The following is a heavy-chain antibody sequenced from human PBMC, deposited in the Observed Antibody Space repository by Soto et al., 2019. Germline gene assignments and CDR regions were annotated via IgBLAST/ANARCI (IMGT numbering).Heavy chain of an antibody. Sequence: QVQLVQSGAEVKKPGSSVKVSCKASGGTFNIYTISWVRQAPGQGLEWMGRIIPILGIANYARKFQGRVTITADKSTSTAYMELSSLRSEDTAVYYCASEYGGNSAWGQGTLVTVSS. CDR2: IIPILGIA. V-gene: IGHV1-69*02. J-gene: IGHJ4*02. CDR3: ASEYGGNSA. CDR1: GGTFNIYT. D-gene: IGHD4-17*01.